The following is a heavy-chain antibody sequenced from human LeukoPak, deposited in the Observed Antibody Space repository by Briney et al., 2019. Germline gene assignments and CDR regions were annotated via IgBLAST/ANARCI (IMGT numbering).Heavy chain of an antibody. J-gene: IGHJ6*03. CDR1: GFPFSTYW. CDR3: AKTSLSDPSGHYYYMDV. D-gene: IGHD3-3*01. CDR2: INQDGTEK. Sequence: GESLRLSCAASGFPFSTYWMSWVRQAPGKGLEWVANINQDGTEKYYVDSVKGRFTISRDNSQNTVSLQLNNLRIEDTALYYCAKTSLSDPSGHYYYMDVWGKGTTVTVSS. V-gene: IGHV3-7*01.